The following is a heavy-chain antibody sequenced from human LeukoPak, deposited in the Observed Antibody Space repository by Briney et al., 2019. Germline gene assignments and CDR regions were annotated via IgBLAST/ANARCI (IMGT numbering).Heavy chain of an antibody. CDR3: ARDEKIAVAGYNWFDP. D-gene: IGHD6-19*01. Sequence: APVKVSCKASGYTFTSYDINWVRQATGQGLEWMGWMNPNSGNTGYAQKFQGRVTMTRNTSISTAYMELSSLRSEDTAVYYCARDEKIAVAGYNWFDPWGQGTLVTVSS. J-gene: IGHJ5*02. CDR1: GYTFTSYD. V-gene: IGHV1-8*01. CDR2: MNPNSGNT.